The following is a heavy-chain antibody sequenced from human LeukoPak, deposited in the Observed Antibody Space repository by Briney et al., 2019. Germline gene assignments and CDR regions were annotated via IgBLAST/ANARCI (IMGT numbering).Heavy chain of an antibody. J-gene: IGHJ4*02. CDR1: CFSLIPSGVG. Sequence: ASGPTLVKPTHTLTRTCTFSCFSLIPSGVGVGWIRQPPGKALEWLALIYWNDDRQYSPSLKTRVAITKDTSKNQVVLIMTDMDPVDTATYYCAHMNTLHTNFDFWGQGALVTVSS. V-gene: IGHV2-5*01. CDR2: IYWNDDR. CDR3: AHMNTLHTNFDF. D-gene: IGHD2-15*01.